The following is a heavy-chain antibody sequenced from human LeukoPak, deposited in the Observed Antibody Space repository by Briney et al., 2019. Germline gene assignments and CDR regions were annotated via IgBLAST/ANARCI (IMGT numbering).Heavy chain of an antibody. D-gene: IGHD6-6*01. Sequence: GESLKISCKGSGYTFSNSIIGWVRQMPGKGLEWMGIIYPGDSDTRYSPSFQGQVTISADKSISTAYLQWSSLKASDTAMYYCARRVGSSSPFDYWGQGTLVTVSS. CDR2: IYPGDSDT. V-gene: IGHV5-51*01. CDR1: GYTFSNSI. J-gene: IGHJ4*02. CDR3: ARRVGSSSPFDY.